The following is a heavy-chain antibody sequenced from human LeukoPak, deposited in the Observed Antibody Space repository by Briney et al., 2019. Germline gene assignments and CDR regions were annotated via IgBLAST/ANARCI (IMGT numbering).Heavy chain of an antibody. Sequence: SETLSLTCTVSGGSISSYYWSWIRQPPGKGLEWIGYIYYSGSTNYNPSLKSRVTISVDTSKNQFSLKLSSVTAADTVVYYCARGRSSSWYHSWPWFDPWGQGTLVTVSS. D-gene: IGHD6-13*01. V-gene: IGHV4-59*01. J-gene: IGHJ5*02. CDR3: ARGRSSSWYHSWPWFDP. CDR1: GGSISSYY. CDR2: IYYSGST.